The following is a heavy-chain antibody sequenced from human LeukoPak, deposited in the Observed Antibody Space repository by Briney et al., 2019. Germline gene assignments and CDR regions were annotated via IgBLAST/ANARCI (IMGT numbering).Heavy chain of an antibody. V-gene: IGHV3-48*03. CDR2: ISSSDSTI. CDR3: ARDSSGWYY. J-gene: IGHJ4*02. CDR1: GFTFSSYE. D-gene: IGHD6-19*01. Sequence: PGGSLRLSCAASGFTFSSYEMNWVRQAPGKGLEWVSYISSSDSTIYYADSVKGRFTISRDNAKNSLYLQMNSLRAEDTAVYYCARDSSGWYYWGQGTLVTVSS.